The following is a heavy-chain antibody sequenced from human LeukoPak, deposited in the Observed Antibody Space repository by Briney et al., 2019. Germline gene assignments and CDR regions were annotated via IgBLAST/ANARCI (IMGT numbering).Heavy chain of an antibody. V-gene: IGHV4-39*07. CDR2: IYYSGST. D-gene: IGHD6-19*01. CDR3: ARRPIAVANARSWFDP. CDR1: GGSISSGTYY. Sequence: KPSETLSLTCTVSGGSISSGTYYWGWIRQPPGKGLEWIGSIYYSGSTYYNPSLKSRVTISVDTSKNQFSLKLSSVTAADTAVYYCARRPIAVANARSWFDPWGQGTLVTVSS. J-gene: IGHJ5*02.